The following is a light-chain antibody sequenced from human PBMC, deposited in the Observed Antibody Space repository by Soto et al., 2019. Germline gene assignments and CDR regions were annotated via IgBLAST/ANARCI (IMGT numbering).Light chain of an antibody. CDR2: GAS. V-gene: IGKV3-20*01. CDR1: QSVSSSY. J-gene: IGKJ5*01. Sequence: EIVLTQSPGTLSLSPGERATLSCRASQSVSSSYLAWYQQKPGQAPRLLIYGASSRATGIPDRFSGSGSGTDFTLIISRVEPEDFAVYYCQQYGSSIIFGQGTRLEIK. CDR3: QQYGSSII.